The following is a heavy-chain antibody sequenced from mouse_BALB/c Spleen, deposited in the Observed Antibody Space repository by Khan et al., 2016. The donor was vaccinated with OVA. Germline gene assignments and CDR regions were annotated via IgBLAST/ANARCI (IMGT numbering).Heavy chain of an antibody. CDR1: GFNIKDTY. J-gene: IGHJ4*01. V-gene: IGHV14-3*02. D-gene: IGHD2-14*01. Sequence: VQLQQPGAELVKPGASVKLSCTASGFNIKDTYMHWVKQRPEEGLEWIGKIDPANGNTKYDPKFQGKATITADTSSNTAYLQLSSLTSEDTAVDYCARTYDGTMDYWGQGTSVTVSS. CDR3: ARTYDGTMDY. CDR2: IDPANGNT.